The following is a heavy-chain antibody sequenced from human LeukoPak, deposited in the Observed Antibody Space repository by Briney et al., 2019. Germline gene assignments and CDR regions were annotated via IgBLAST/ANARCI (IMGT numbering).Heavy chain of an antibody. CDR3: ARFSSGCSTSSCYLTY. J-gene: IGHJ4*02. D-gene: IGHD2-2*01. CDR1: GGSLSGHY. CDR2: IHDAGST. Sequence: SETLSLTCSVSGGSLSGHYWSWIRQPPGKGLELIGHIHDAGSTLYNPSLRGRVTISLDTSNNQFSLKLTSMTAADTAVYYCARFSSGCSTSSCYLTYWGQGTLVTVS. V-gene: IGHV4-59*11.